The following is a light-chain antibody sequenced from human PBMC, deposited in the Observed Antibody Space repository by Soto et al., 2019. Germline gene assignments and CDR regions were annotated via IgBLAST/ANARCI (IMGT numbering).Light chain of an antibody. V-gene: IGKV3-20*01. CDR3: QHYDSSTMYT. CDR1: QSVSSSS. CDR2: GAA. J-gene: IGKJ5*01. Sequence: EFVLTQSPGTLSLSPGERATLSCRASQSVSSSSLGWYQQKFGQAPRLLIYGAASRATGIPDRFSGSGSGTDFTLTISRLEPEDFAVYYCQHYDSSTMYTFGQGTRLEIK.